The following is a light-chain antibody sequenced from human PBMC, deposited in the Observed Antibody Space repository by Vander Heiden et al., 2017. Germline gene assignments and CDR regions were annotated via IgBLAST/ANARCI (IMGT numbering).Light chain of an antibody. CDR2: WAS. V-gene: IGKV4-1*01. Sequence: EIGMTQSPDSLAWCLGESGTINCKSSQSVLYSSNNKNYLAWYQQKPGQPPKLLIYWASTRESGVPDRFSGSGSGTDFTLTISSLQAEDVAVYYCQQEDSTPITFGGGTKVEIK. CDR1: QSVLYSSNNKNY. CDR3: QQEDSTPIT. J-gene: IGKJ4*01.